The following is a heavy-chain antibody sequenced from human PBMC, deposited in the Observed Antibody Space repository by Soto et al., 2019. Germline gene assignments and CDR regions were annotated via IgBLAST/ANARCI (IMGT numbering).Heavy chain of an antibody. J-gene: IGHJ4*02. D-gene: IGHD2-2*01. V-gene: IGHV3-15*07. CDR3: TTDNCRSSTCYLNY. Sequence: GGSLRLSCAASGIPFSSTYMNWVRQAPGKGLEWVGRIKSKTVGETTGYSAPVKGRFALSRDDSKNTVSLQMNSLKSEDTAIYYCTTDNCRSSTCYLNYWGQGALVTVSS. CDR2: IKSKTVGETT. CDR1: GIPFSSTY.